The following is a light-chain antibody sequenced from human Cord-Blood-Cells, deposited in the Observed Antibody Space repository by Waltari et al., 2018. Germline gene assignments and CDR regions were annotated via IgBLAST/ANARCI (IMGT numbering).Light chain of an antibody. CDR2: AAS. Sequence: DMQMNESPSSLSASVGDRVTITCRASQSISSYLNWYQQKPGKAPKLLIYAASSLQSGVPSRFRGSGSGTDFTLTISSLQPEDFATYYCQQSYSTPLTFGGGTKVEIK. CDR1: QSISSY. CDR3: QQSYSTPLT. V-gene: IGKV1-39*01. J-gene: IGKJ4*01.